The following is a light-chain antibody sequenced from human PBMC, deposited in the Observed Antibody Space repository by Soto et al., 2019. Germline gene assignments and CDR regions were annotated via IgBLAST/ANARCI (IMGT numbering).Light chain of an antibody. J-gene: IGKJ1*01. CDR2: GAS. CDR1: QSVSSSY. V-gene: IGKV3-20*01. Sequence: EIVLTQSPGTLSLSQGERATLSCRASQSVSSSYLAWYQHKPGQAPRLLIYGASSTATGIPDRFSGSGSGTDFTLTISRLEPEDFAVYYCQQYGSSPRTFGQGPKVDIK. CDR3: QQYGSSPRT.